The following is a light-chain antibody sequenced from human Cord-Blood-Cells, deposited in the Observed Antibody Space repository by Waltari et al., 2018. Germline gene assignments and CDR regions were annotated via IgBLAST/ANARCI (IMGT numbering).Light chain of an antibody. J-gene: IGKJ2*01. CDR2: DAS. Sequence: DIQMTQSPSSLSASVGDRVTITCQASQDISNYLNCYQQKPGKAPKLLIYDASNLETAVPSRFSGSGAGTDFTFTISSLQPEDIATYYCQQYDNLPYTFGQGTKLEIK. V-gene: IGKV1-33*01. CDR3: QQYDNLPYT. CDR1: QDISNY.